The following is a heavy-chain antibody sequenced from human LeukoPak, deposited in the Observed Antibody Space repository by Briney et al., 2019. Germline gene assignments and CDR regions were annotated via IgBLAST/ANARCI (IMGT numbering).Heavy chain of an antibody. D-gene: IGHD3-10*01. CDR2: ISYDGSNK. CDR1: GFTFSSYA. CDR3: ARVRVRGVTPRYYFDY. V-gene: IGHV3-30*01. Sequence: PGGSLRLSCAVSGFTFSSYATHWVRQAPGKGLEWVAVISYDGSNKYYADSVKGRFTISRDNSKNTLHLQMNSLKAEDTAVYYCARVRVRGVTPRYYFDYWGQGTLVTVSS. J-gene: IGHJ4*02.